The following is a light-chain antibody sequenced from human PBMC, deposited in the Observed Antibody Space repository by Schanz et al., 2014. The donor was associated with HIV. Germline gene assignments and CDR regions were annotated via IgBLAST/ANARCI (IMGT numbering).Light chain of an antibody. Sequence: EIVLTQSPGSLSLSPGGRATLSCAASQSLSSSYLAWYQQKRDQPPRLVIYATSTRAAGLPDRFSGSGSGTDFTLTSSRLEPEDFAVYYCQQYSSSPRTFGQGTKVEI. J-gene: IGKJ1*01. CDR2: ATS. CDR3: QQYSSSPRT. V-gene: IGKV3-20*01. CDR1: QSLSSSY.